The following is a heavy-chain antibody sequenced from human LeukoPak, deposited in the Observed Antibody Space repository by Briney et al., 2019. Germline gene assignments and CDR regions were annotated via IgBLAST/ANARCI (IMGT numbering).Heavy chain of an antibody. CDR1: GYTFTSYG. CDR2: MNPNSGNT. J-gene: IGHJ6*03. V-gene: IGHV1-8*03. Sequence: ASVKVSCKASGYTFTSYGISWVRQAPGQGLEWMGWMNPNSGNTGYAQKFQGRVTITRNTSISTAYMELSSLRSEDTAVYYCATGGYSYDYYYYMDVWGKGTTVTVSS. CDR3: ATGGYSYDYYYYMDV. D-gene: IGHD5-18*01.